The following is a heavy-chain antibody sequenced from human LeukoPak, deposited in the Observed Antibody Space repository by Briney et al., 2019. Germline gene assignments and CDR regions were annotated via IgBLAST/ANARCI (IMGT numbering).Heavy chain of an antibody. D-gene: IGHD6-19*01. J-gene: IGHJ4*02. CDR2: ISYDGSNK. CDR3: ASIAVAGGDY. Sequence: GRSLRLSCAAAGFTISSYAMHWVRQAPGKGLEWVAVISYDGSNKYYADSVKGRFTISRDNSKNTLYLQMNSLRAEDTAVYYCASIAVAGGDYWGQGTLVTVSS. CDR1: GFTISSYA. V-gene: IGHV3-30-3*01.